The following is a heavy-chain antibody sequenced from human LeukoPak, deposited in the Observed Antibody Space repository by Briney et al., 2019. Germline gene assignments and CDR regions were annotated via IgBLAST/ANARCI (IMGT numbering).Heavy chain of an antibody. J-gene: IGHJ4*02. V-gene: IGHV4-59*01. CDR2: IYNSGST. Sequence: SETLSLTCTVSGGPISSYSWSWIRQPPGKGLEWIGYIYNSGSTNYNPSLKSRVTISVDTSKNQFSLKLSSVTAADTAVYYCARAHSGWAQNDYWGQGTLVTVSS. CDR3: ARAHSGWAQNDY. D-gene: IGHD6-19*01. CDR1: GGPISSYS.